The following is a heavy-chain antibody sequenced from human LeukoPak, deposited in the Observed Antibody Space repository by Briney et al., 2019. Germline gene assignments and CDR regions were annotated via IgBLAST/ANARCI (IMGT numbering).Heavy chain of an antibody. CDR3: TRPLGGIDIFDY. CDR1: GFTFKNAY. D-gene: IGHD2-15*01. J-gene: IGHJ4*02. CDR2: IKINADGGAT. Sequence: GGSLRLSCAVSGFTFKNAYMTWVRQAPGKGLEWVGRIKINADGGATDYAAPVKGRFSISRDDSKNTLYLQMDSLKVEDTGVYFCTRPLGGIDIFDYWGQGTLVTVSS. V-gene: IGHV3-15*01.